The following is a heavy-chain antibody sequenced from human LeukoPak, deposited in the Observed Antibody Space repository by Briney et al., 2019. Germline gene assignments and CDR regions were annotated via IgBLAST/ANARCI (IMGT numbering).Heavy chain of an antibody. CDR3: ATSSPNFIVVVPAATSDY. V-gene: IGHV3-23*01. CDR1: GFTFSSYG. CDR2: ISGSGGST. J-gene: IGHJ4*02. Sequence: PGGSLRLSCAASGFTFSSYGMHWVRQAPGKGLEWVSAISGSGGSTYYADSVKGRFTISRDNSKNTLYLQMNSLRAEDTAVYYCATSSPNFIVVVPAATSDYWGQGTLVTVSS. D-gene: IGHD2-2*01.